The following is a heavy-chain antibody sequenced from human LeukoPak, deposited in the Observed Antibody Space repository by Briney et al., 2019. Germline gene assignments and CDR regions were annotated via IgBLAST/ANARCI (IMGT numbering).Heavy chain of an antibody. J-gene: IGHJ4*02. CDR2: ISSSSSTI. Sequence: GGTLRLSCAVSGVTFSSHSMNWVRQPPGKGLEWVSYISSSSSTIYYADSVKGRFTISRDNAKNSLYLQMNSLRAEDTAVYYCASNNWNYNYYFDYWGQGTLVTVSS. CDR3: ASNNWNYNYYFDY. D-gene: IGHD1-7*01. V-gene: IGHV3-48*04. CDR1: GVTFSSHS.